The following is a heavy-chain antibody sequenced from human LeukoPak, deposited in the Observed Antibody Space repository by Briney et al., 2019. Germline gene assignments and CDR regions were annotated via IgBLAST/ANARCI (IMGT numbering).Heavy chain of an antibody. V-gene: IGHV4-59*12. CDR1: GGSISSNY. J-gene: IGHJ4*02. D-gene: IGHD3-22*01. Sequence: PSETLSLTCTVSGGSISSNYWSWIRQPPGKGLEWIGYIYYSGSTNYNPSLKSRVTISVDTSKNQFSLKLSSVTAADTAVYYCAREDDSSGCLFWGQGTLVTVSS. CDR3: AREDDSSGCLF. CDR2: IYYSGST.